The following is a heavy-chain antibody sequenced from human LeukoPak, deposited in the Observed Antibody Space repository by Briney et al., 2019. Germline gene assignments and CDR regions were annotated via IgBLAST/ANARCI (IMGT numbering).Heavy chain of an antibody. J-gene: IGHJ4*02. D-gene: IGHD5-24*01. V-gene: IGHV4-34*01. CDR3: ARTREEIDY. Sequence: PSETLSLTCAVYGGSFSGYSWSWIGQYPGKGLEWIGEINHSGSTNYNPSLKSRVTISVDTSKNQFSLKLSSVTAADTAVYYCARTREEIDYWGQGTLVTVSS. CDR2: INHSGST. CDR1: GGSFSGYS.